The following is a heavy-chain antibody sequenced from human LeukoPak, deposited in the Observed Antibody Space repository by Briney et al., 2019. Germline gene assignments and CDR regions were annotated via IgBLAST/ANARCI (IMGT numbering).Heavy chain of an antibody. CDR1: GGSIRSSYYY. Sequence: SETLSLTCTVSGGSIRSSYYYWSWIRQPPGKGLEWIGEINHSGSTNYNPSLKSRVTISVDTSKNQFSLKLSSVTAADTAVYYCARGSPGFWSGPHFDYWGQGTLVTVSS. J-gene: IGHJ4*02. CDR3: ARGSPGFWSGPHFDY. CDR2: INHSGST. V-gene: IGHV4-39*07. D-gene: IGHD3-3*01.